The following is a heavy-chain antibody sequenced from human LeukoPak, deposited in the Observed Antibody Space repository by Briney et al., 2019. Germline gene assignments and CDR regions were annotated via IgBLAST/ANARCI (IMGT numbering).Heavy chain of an antibody. V-gene: IGHV3-23*01. CDR3: AKDPNYYDSSGYYH. CDR1: GFTFSSYA. Sequence: PGASLRPSWAASGFTFSSYAMSWVRQAQGKVLGWVSAISGSGGSTYYADSVKGRFTISRDNSKNTLYLQMNSLRAEDTAVYYCAKDPNYYDSSGYYHWGQGTLVTISS. CDR2: ISGSGGST. D-gene: IGHD3-22*01. J-gene: IGHJ5*02.